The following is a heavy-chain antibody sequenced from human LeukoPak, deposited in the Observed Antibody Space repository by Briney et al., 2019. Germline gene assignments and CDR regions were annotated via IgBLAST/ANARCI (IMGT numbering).Heavy chain of an antibody. Sequence: GVPLRLSCAASVFPFSSNSMIWLRRATGKGREWVSSISSSGYVYGPDSMRGRFTLSRDNAENSLYLQMNSLRAEDTAVYYCARDSSGWSRDHWGQGTLVTVSS. V-gene: IGHV3-21*01. CDR1: VFPFSSNS. J-gene: IGHJ4*02. CDR2: ISSSGYV. D-gene: IGHD6-19*01. CDR3: ARDSSGWSRDH.